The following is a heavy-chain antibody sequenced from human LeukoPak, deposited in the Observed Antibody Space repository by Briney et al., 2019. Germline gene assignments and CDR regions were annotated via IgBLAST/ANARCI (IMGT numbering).Heavy chain of an antibody. D-gene: IGHD5-18*01. CDR2: VSSSSSYI. CDR1: GFTFSSYS. Sequence: GGSLRLSCAASGFTFSSYSMNWVRQAPGKGLEWVSSVSSSSSYIYYADSVKGRFTISRDNAKNSLYLQMNSLRAEDTAVYYCARKDQGYSYGHDAFDIWGQGTMVTVSS. J-gene: IGHJ3*02. CDR3: ARKDQGYSYGHDAFDI. V-gene: IGHV3-21*01.